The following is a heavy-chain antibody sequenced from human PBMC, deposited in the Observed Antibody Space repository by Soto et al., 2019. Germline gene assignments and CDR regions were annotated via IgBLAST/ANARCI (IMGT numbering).Heavy chain of an antibody. J-gene: IGHJ4*02. CDR1: GGSISSYY. D-gene: IGHD2-15*01. CDR2: IYYSGST. CDR3: ARVGVYCSGGSCYPASFDY. V-gene: IGHV4-59*13. Sequence: SETVSLTCTVSGGSISSYYWSWIRQPPGKGLEWIGYIYYSGSTNYNPSLKSRVTISVDTSKNQFSLKLSSVTAADTAVYYCARVGVYCSGGSCYPASFDYWGQGTLVTVSS.